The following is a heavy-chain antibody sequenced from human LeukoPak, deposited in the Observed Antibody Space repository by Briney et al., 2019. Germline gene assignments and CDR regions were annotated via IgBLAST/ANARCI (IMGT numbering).Heavy chain of an antibody. CDR3: ARLKLERYFDY. Sequence: SETLSLTCAVSGYSISSGYYWGWIRQPPGKGLEWIGSIYHSGSTYYNPSLKSRVTISVDTSKNQFSLKLSSVTAADTAVYYCARLKLERYFDYWGQGTLVTVSS. V-gene: IGHV4-38-2*01. D-gene: IGHD1-1*01. CDR2: IYHSGST. J-gene: IGHJ4*02. CDR1: GYSISSGYY.